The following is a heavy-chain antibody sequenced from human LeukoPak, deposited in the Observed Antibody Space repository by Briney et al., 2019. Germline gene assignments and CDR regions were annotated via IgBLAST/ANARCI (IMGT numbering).Heavy chain of an antibody. D-gene: IGHD7-27*01. CDR1: GGSISSGDYY. CDR3: ARAGPNWDFDY. CDR2: IYYSGST. V-gene: IGHV4-30-4*08. Sequence: SQTLSLTCTVSGGSISSGDYYWSWIRQPPGKGLEWIGYIYYSGSTYYNPSLKSRVTISVDTAKNQFSLKLSSVTAADTAVYYCARAGPNWDFDYWGQGTLVTVSS. J-gene: IGHJ4*02.